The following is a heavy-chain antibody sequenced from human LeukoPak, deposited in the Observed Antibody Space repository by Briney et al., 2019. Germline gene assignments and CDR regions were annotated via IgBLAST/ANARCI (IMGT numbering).Heavy chain of an antibody. CDR2: ISSSSSYI. J-gene: IGHJ4*02. V-gene: IGHV3-21*01. CDR3: ARGELQWLVPREAYYFDY. D-gene: IGHD6-19*01. Sequence: GGSLRLSCAASGFTFSSYSMNWVRQAPGKGLEWVSSISSSSSYIYYADSVKGRFTISRDNAKNSLYLQMNSLRAEDTAVYYCARGELQWLVPREAYYFDYWGQGTLVTVSS. CDR1: GFTFSSYS.